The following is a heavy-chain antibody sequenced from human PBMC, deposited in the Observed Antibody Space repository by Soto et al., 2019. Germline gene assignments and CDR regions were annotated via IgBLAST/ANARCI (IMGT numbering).Heavy chain of an antibody. CDR2: TYYRSKWYN. V-gene: IGHV6-1*01. J-gene: IGHJ6*02. CDR3: ARDDVVPAARYYYYGMDV. Sequence: SLTLSLTCAISGDSVSSNSAAWNWIRQSPSRGLEWLGRTYYRSKWYNDYAVSVKSRITINPDTSKNQFSLQLNSVTPEDTAVYYCARDDVVPAARYYYYGMDVWGQGTTVTVSS. D-gene: IGHD2-2*01. CDR1: GDSVSSNSAA.